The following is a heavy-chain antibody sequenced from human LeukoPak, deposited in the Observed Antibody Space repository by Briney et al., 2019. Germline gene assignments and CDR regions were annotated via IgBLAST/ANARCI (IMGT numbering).Heavy chain of an antibody. V-gene: IGHV1-2*06. D-gene: IGHD2-21*02. CDR3: ARAKWGCGGDCYSMVDY. CDR2: INPNSGGT. CDR1: GYTFTGYY. Sequence: ASVKVSCKASGYTFTGYYMHWVRQAPGQGLEWMGRINPNSGGTNYAQKFQGRVTMTRDTSISTAYMELSRLRSDDTAVYYCARAKWGCGGDCYSMVDYWGQGTLATVSS. J-gene: IGHJ4*02.